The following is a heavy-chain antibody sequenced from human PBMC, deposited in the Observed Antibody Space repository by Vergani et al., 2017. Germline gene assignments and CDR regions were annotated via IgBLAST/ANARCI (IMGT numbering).Heavy chain of an antibody. V-gene: IGHV3-30-3*01. CDR3: ARAGAAAGTGWFDP. D-gene: IGHD6-13*01. J-gene: IGHJ5*02. Sequence: QVQLVESGGGVVQPGRSLRLSCAASGFTFSSYAMHWVRQAPGKGLEWVAVISYDGSNKYYADSVKGRFTISRDNSKNTLYLQMNSLRAEDTAVYYCARAGAAAGTGWFDPWGQGTLVTVSS. CDR1: GFTFSSYA. CDR2: ISYDGSNK.